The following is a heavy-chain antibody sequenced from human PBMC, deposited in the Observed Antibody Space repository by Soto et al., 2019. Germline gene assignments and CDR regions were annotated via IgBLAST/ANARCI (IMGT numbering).Heavy chain of an antibody. CDR2: ISSTSSYI. J-gene: IGHJ4*02. V-gene: IGHV3-21*01. D-gene: IGHD3-22*01. Sequence: GGSLRLSCAASGVTFCSYTMNWVRQAPGKGLEWVSSISSTSSYIYYADSVKGRFTISRDNAKNSLYLQMNSLRAEDTAVYYCAVYYDSSSYPTFDYWGQGTLVTVSS. CDR1: GVTFCSYT. CDR3: AVYYDSSSYPTFDY.